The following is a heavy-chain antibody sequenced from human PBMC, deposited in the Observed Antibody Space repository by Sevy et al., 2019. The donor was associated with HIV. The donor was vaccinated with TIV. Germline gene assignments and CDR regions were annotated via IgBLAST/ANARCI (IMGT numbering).Heavy chain of an antibody. CDR1: GGSISSGDYY. D-gene: IGHD3-16*02. CDR3: ARDRWETYRDLSSYGSNWFDP. CDR2: IYTTGIT. Sequence: SETLSLTCSVSGGSISSGDYYWNWIRQPAGQGLQWIGRIYTTGITNYNPSLKSRVTISLDGSKNQLSLNLTSVTAADTAVYYCARDRWETYRDLSSYGSNWFDPWGQGTLVTVSS. V-gene: IGHV4-61*02. J-gene: IGHJ5*02.